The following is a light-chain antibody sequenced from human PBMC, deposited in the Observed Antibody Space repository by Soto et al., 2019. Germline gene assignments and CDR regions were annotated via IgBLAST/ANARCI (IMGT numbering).Light chain of an antibody. Sequence: EIVMTQSPATLSVSPGERATLSCRASQTVSSNLAWYQQKPGQAPRLLIYGASTRATGIPARFSGSGSGTEFTLIISSLQSEDFAVYYCQQYDTSPRTFGQGTKVDIK. CDR3: QQYDTSPRT. J-gene: IGKJ1*01. CDR2: GAS. V-gene: IGKV3-15*01. CDR1: QTVSSN.